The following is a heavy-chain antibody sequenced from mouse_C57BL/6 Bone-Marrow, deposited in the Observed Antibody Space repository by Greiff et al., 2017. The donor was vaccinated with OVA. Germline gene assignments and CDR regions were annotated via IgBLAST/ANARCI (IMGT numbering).Heavy chain of an antibody. V-gene: IGHV5-6*02. CDR1: GFTFSSYG. D-gene: IGHD2-4*01. J-gene: IGHJ4*01. CDR3: ARRDYGYAMDY. CDR2: ISSGGSYT. Sequence: EVKLVESGGDLVKPGGSLKLSCAASGFTFSSYGMSWVRQTPDKRLEWVATISSGGSYTYYPDSVKGRFTISRDNAKNTLYLQMSSLKYEDTAMYYCARRDYGYAMDYWGQGTSVTVSS.